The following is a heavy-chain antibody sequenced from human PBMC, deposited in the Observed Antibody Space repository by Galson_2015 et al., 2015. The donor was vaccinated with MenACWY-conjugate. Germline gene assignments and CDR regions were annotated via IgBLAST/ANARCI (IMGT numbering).Heavy chain of an antibody. Sequence: SLRLSCAASGFTFSSHWMTWVRQAPGKGLEWVANIKQDGSEKYYVDSVKGRFTISRENARKSLYLQMNSLRAEDTAVYYCTRRVVTSDGCPYLDYWGQGTLVTVSS. CDR2: IKQDGSEK. J-gene: IGHJ4*02. CDR3: TRRVVTSDGCPYLDY. CDR1: GFTFSSHW. D-gene: IGHD2-21*02. V-gene: IGHV3-7*03.